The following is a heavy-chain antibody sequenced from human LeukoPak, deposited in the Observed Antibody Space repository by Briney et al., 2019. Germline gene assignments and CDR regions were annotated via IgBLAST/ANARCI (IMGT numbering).Heavy chain of an antibody. D-gene: IGHD3-22*01. CDR3: ARLDYYDSSGYFYGVFDI. V-gene: IGHV4-59*01. CDR2: IYYSGST. CDR1: GDSISSSY. Sequence: SETLSLTCTVSGDSISSSYWSWTRQPPGKGLEWIAYIYYSGSTNYNPSLKSRVTISVDTSKNQFSLKLSSVTAADTAVYYCARLDYYDSSGYFYGVFDIWGQGTMVTVSS. J-gene: IGHJ3*02.